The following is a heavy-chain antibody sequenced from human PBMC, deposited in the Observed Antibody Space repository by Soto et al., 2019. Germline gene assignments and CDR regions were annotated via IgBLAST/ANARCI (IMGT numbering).Heavy chain of an antibody. CDR1: GGTFSSYA. CDR3: ARERSYYGTGSYYSYYCYSGMDV. V-gene: IGHV1-69*13. Sequence: SVKVSCKASGGTFSSYAISWVRQAPGQGLEWMGGIIPIFGTANYAQKFQGRVTITADESTSTAYMELSSLRSEDTAVYYCARERSYYGTGSYYSYYCYSGMDVWGQGTTVPVSS. CDR2: IIPIFGTA. D-gene: IGHD3-10*01. J-gene: IGHJ6*02.